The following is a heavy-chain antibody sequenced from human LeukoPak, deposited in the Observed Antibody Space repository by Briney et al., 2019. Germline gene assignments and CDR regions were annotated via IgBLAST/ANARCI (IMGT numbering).Heavy chain of an antibody. D-gene: IGHD6-13*01. CDR3: AKDHGSSDWYYFDY. Sequence: GGPLRLSCAASGFTFSSYAMHWVRQAPGKGLEWVAFIHYDGSNNYYADSVKGRFTISRDNSKNTLYLQMNTLRADDTAVYYCAKDHGSSDWYYFDYWGQGTLVTVSS. V-gene: IGHV3-30*02. CDR2: IHYDGSNN. J-gene: IGHJ4*02. CDR1: GFTFSSYA.